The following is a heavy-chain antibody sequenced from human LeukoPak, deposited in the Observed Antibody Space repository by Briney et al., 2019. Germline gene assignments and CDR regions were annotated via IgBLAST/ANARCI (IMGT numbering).Heavy chain of an antibody. Sequence: GGSLRLSCEASGFTFNTYSMNWARQAPGKGLEWVAFIQYDGSNKNYADSVKGRFTISRENSKNTLYLQMNSLRAEDTAFYYCAKDIGAVAGTHYFDYWGQGTLVTVSS. CDR3: AKDIGAVAGTHYFDY. V-gene: IGHV3-30*02. J-gene: IGHJ4*02. CDR1: GFTFNTYS. CDR2: IQYDGSNK. D-gene: IGHD6-19*01.